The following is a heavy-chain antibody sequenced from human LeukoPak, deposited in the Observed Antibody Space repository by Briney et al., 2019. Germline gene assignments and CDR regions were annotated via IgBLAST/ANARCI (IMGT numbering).Heavy chain of an antibody. D-gene: IGHD3-10*01. CDR2: IYYSGST. Sequence: WETLSLTCTVSGGSISSYYWSWIRQPPGKGLEWIGYIYYSGSTNYNPSLKSRVTISVDTCKNQFSLKLSSVTAADTAVYYCASSSYGSGSYYHLDYWGQGTLVTVSS. CDR3: ASSSYGSGSYYHLDY. V-gene: IGHV4-59*01. J-gene: IGHJ4*02. CDR1: GGSISSYY.